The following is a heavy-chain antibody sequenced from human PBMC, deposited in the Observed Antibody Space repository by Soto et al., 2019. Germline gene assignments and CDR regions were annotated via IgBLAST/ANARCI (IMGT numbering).Heavy chain of an antibody. V-gene: IGHV1-3*01. CDR1: GYTFTSYA. D-gene: IGHD3-22*01. CDR2: INAGNGNT. Sequence: QVQLVQSGAEVKKPGASVKVSCKASGYTFTSYAMHWVRQAPGQRLEWMGWINAGNGNTKYSQMFPGRVTITRDTSASTAYMDLSSLRSAATAVYYCASSYYYDSSGYSSFYYYYGMAVWGQGTTVTVSS. CDR3: ASSYYYDSSGYSSFYYYYGMAV. J-gene: IGHJ6*02.